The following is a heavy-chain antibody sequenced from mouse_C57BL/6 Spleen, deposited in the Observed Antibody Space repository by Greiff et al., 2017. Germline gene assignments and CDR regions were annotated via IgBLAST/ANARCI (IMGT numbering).Heavy chain of an antibody. CDR3: ARLQLTGYFDY. CDR1: GYAFSSSW. CDR2: IYPGDGDT. J-gene: IGHJ2*01. Sequence: VQLQQSGPELVKPGASVKISCKASGYAFSSSWMNWVKQRPGKGLEWIGRIYPGDGDTNYNGKFKGKATLTADKSSSTAYMQLSSLTSEDSAVYFCARLQLTGYFDYWGQGTTLTVSS. V-gene: IGHV1-82*01. D-gene: IGHD4-1*01.